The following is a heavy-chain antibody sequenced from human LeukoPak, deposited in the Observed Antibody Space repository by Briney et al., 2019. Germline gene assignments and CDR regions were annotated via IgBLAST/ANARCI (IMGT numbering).Heavy chain of an antibody. CDR1: GFTFSSYA. CDR2: ISSSSSYI. D-gene: IGHD4-17*01. V-gene: IGHV3-21*01. J-gene: IGHJ4*02. Sequence: GRSLRLSCAASGFTFSSYAMHWVRQAPGKGLEWVSSISSSSSYIYYADSVKGRFTISRDNAKNSLYLQMNSLRAEDTAVYYCARVNGDYVTDYWGQGTLVTVSS. CDR3: ARVNGDYVTDY.